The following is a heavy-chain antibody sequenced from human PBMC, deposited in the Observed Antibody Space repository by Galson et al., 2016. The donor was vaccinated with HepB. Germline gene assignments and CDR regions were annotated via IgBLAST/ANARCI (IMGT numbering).Heavy chain of an antibody. Sequence: SLRLSCAASGFTFSSYGMHWVRQAPGKGLEWVAVIWYAGSNKYYGDSVKGRFTISRENSKNTLYLQMNSLRAEDTAVYYCAREFKIAAPGVLDYWGQGTLVTVSS. CDR3: AREFKIAAPGVLDY. CDR2: IWYAGSNK. J-gene: IGHJ4*02. V-gene: IGHV3-33*01. D-gene: IGHD6-13*01. CDR1: GFTFSSYG.